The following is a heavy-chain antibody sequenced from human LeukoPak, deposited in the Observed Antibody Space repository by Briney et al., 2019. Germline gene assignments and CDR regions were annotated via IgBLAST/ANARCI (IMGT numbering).Heavy chain of an antibody. Sequence: PGGSLRLSCAASGFTFDDYAMHWVRQAPGKGLEWVSGISWNSGSIGYADSVKGRFTISRDNAKNSLYLQMNSLRAEDTAVYYCAKDGGTWDFDYWGQGTLVTVSS. J-gene: IGHJ4*02. CDR2: ISWNSGSI. CDR1: GFTFDDYA. V-gene: IGHV3-9*01. CDR3: AKDGGTWDFDY. D-gene: IGHD1-14*01.